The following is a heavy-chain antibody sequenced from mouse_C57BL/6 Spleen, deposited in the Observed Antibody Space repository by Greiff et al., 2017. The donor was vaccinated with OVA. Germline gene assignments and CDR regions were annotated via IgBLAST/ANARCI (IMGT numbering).Heavy chain of an antibody. D-gene: IGHD2-3*01. J-gene: IGHJ4*01. CDR3: ARGGYYEGVDY. V-gene: IGHV1-80*01. CDR2: IYPGDGDT. CDR1: GYAFSSYW. Sequence: VQRVESGAELVKPGASVKISCKASGYAFSSYWMNWVKQRPGKGLEWIGQIYPGDGDTNYNGKFKGKATLTADKSSSTAYMQLSSLTSEDSAVYFCARGGYYEGVDYWGQGTSVTVSS.